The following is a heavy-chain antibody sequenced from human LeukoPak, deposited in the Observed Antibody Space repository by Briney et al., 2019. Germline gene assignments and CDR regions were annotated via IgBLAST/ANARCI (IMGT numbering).Heavy chain of an antibody. V-gene: IGHV4-39*07. Sequence: SETLSLTCTVSGGSISSGGYYWSWIRQPPGKGLEWIGEINHSGSTNYNPSLKSRVTISVDTSKNQFSLKLSSVTAADTAVYYCARGGIFGVVIRFDYWGQGTLVTVSS. CDR3: ARGGIFGVVIRFDY. CDR2: INHSGST. D-gene: IGHD3-3*01. CDR1: GGSISSGGYY. J-gene: IGHJ4*02.